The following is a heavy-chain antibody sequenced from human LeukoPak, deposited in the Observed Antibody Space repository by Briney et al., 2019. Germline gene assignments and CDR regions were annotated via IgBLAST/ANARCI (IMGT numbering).Heavy chain of an antibody. CDR2: ISYDGSNK. D-gene: IGHD3-10*01. J-gene: IGHJ4*02. CDR1: GFTFSSYG. CDR3: AKDSGSGSYYTTFDY. Sequence: PGGSLRLSCAASGFTFSSYGMHWVRQAPGKGLEWVAVISYDGSNKYYADSVKGRFIISRDNSKNTLYLQMNSLRAEDTAVYYCAKDSGSGSYYTTFDYWGQGTLVTVSS. V-gene: IGHV3-30*18.